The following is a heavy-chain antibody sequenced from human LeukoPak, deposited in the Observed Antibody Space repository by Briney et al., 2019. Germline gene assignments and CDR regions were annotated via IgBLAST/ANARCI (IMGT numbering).Heavy chain of an antibody. V-gene: IGHV1-2*06. D-gene: IGHD3-10*01. J-gene: IGHJ4*02. Sequence: ASVKDSCKASGYTFTGYYMHWLRQAPGQGLEWMGRINPNSGGTNYAQKFQGRVTMTRDTSISTAYMELSRLRSDDTAVYYCASESGFGELSEGSEYWGQGTLVSVSS. CDR3: ASESGFGELSEGSEY. CDR2: INPNSGGT. CDR1: GYTFTGYY.